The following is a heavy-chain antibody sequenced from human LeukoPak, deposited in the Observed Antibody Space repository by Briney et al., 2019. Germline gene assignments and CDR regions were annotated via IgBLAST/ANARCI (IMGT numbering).Heavy chain of an antibody. V-gene: IGHV4-59*01. Sequence: SETQSLTCTVSGGSMSNYYWSWIRQPPGKGLQWIGCISDSGNTNYNPSLRSRVTISVYTSQNQFSLRLSSVNAADTAVYYCTRVGRSPHWNPDYWGQGTLVTVSS. D-gene: IGHD1-1*01. CDR2: ISDSGNT. CDR1: GGSMSNYY. CDR3: TRVGRSPHWNPDY. J-gene: IGHJ4*02.